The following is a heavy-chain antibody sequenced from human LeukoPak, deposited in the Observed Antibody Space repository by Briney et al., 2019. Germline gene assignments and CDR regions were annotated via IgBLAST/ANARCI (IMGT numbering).Heavy chain of an antibody. CDR1: GFTFISYG. CDR2: ISYDGSNK. D-gene: IGHD4-17*01. J-gene: IGHJ6*02. V-gene: IGHV3-30*03. Sequence: PGRSLRLSCAASGFTFISYGMHWVRQAPGKGLEWVAVISYDGSNKYYADSVEGRFTISRDNSKNTLFLQMNSLRAEDTAVYYCARTFQAPSYGDSDSRTKYPYSMDVWGQGTMVAVSS. CDR3: ARTFQAPSYGDSDSRTKYPYSMDV.